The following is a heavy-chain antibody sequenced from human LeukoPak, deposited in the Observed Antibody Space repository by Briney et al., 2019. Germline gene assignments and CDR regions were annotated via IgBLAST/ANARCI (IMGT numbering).Heavy chain of an antibody. Sequence: GRSLRLSCAASGFTFSSYAMHWVRQAPGKGLEWVSGISGSGYTTYYADSVKGRFTISRDNSKNTLYLQMNSLRAEDTAVYYCAKGSLGYCTDGVCSLYYFDYWGQGTLVTVSS. D-gene: IGHD2-8*01. CDR2: ISGSGYTT. V-gene: IGHV3-23*01. CDR3: AKGSLGYCTDGVCSLYYFDY. CDR1: GFTFSSYA. J-gene: IGHJ4*02.